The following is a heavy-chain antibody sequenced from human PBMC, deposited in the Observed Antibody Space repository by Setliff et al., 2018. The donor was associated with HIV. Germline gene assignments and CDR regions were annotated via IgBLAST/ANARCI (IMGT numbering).Heavy chain of an antibody. J-gene: IGHJ4*02. CDR1: GASISSHY. V-gene: IGHV4-59*11. Sequence: SETLSLTCTVSGASISSHYWSWIRQSPGRELEWIGYIYSTGSTNYNPSLQSRVSISMDASKNKFSLKVTSVTSADTAVYYCAKGAGFYGDYTFDYWGQGRQVTVSS. CDR3: AKGAGFYGDYTFDY. CDR2: IYSTGST. D-gene: IGHD4-17*01.